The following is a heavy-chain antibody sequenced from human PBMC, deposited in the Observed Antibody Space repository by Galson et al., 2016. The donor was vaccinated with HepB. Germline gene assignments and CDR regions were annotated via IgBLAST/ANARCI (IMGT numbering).Heavy chain of an antibody. Sequence: QSGAEVKKPGGALSISCKDSGYSFSTYWNIWVLQIPEKRVGWMGRIDPSDSYTNSSPSFQGHVTISADKSISTAYLQWSSLKASDTGIYYCARQGSSAGELYYYYGMDVWGQGTTVTVSS. J-gene: IGHJ6*02. V-gene: IGHV5-10-1*01. CDR3: ARQGSSAGELYYYYGMDV. D-gene: IGHD2-15*01. CDR1: GYSFSTYW. CDR2: IDPSDSYT.